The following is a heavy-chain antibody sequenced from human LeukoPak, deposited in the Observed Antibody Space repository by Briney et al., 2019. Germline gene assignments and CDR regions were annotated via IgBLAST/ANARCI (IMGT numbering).Heavy chain of an antibody. Sequence: ASVKVSCKASGYTCTSYGISWVRQAPGQGLEWMGWISAYNGTTNYAQKLQGRVTMTTDTSTSTAYMELRSLRSDDTAVYYCARAPPIAVAGNDDYWGQGTLVTVSS. V-gene: IGHV1-18*01. D-gene: IGHD6-19*01. CDR2: ISAYNGTT. CDR1: GYTCTSYG. CDR3: ARAPPIAVAGNDDY. J-gene: IGHJ4*02.